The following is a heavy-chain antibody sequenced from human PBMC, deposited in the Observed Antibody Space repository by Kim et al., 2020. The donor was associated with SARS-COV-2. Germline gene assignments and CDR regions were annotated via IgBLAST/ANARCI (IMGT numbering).Heavy chain of an antibody. CDR1: RDFINSDS. V-gene: IGHV4-59*13. CDR2: VLNNGST. CDR3: ATGGRGGPAEHYIHS. D-gene: IGHD2-15*01. Sequence: SETLSLRCTVSRDFINSDSYNWIRQPPGKGLEWVGYVLNNGSTSYSPPLKSRVTISLDTSKNHFSLHLTSVTAADTAVYYCATGGRGGPAEHYIHSWGPG. J-gene: IGHJ4*02.